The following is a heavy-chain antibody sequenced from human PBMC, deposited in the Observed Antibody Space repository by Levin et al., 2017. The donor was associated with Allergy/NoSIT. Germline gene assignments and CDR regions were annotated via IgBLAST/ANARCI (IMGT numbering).Heavy chain of an antibody. CDR3: VIAGTCLPDSDY. V-gene: IGHV3-23*01. Sequence: GGSLRLSCAASGFTFRTFAMSWVRQAPGKGLEWVSAITTSSVTTYYADSVRGRFTISRDDSKNMMYLQMSSLRAEDTATYYCVIAGTCLPDSDYRGQGILVSVSS. CDR2: ITTSSVTT. CDR1: GFTFRTFA. D-gene: IGHD5/OR15-5a*01. J-gene: IGHJ4*02.